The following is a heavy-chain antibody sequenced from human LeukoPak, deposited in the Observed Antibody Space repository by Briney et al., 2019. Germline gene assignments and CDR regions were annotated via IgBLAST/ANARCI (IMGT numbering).Heavy chain of an antibody. V-gene: IGHV1-69*06. D-gene: IGHD2-2*01. Sequence: ASVKVSCKASGGTFSSYAISWVRQAPGQGLEWMGGIIPIFGTANYAQKFQGRVTITADKSTSTAYMELSSLRSEDTAVYYCAREGRPYCSSTSCYGGFDPWGQGTLVTVSS. CDR1: GGTFSSYA. CDR2: IIPIFGTA. CDR3: AREGRPYCSSTSCYGGFDP. J-gene: IGHJ5*02.